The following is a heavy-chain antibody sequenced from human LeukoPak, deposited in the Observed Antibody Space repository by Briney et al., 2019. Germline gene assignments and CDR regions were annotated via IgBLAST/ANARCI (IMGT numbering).Heavy chain of an antibody. J-gene: IGHJ4*02. CDR2: IWYDGSNK. V-gene: IGHV3-33*01. CDR3: ARAPVDIVATWYFDY. Sequence: GGSLRLSCAASGFTFSSYGMPWVRQAPGKGLEWVAVIWYDGSNKYYADSVKGRFTISRDNSKNTLYLQMNSLRAEDTAVYYCARAPVDIVATWYFDYWGQRTLVTVSS. D-gene: IGHD5-12*01. CDR1: GFTFSSYG.